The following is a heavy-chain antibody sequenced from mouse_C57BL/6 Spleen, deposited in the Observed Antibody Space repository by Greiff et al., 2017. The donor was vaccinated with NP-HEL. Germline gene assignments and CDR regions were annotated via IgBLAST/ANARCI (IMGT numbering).Heavy chain of an antibody. V-gene: IGHV1-63*01. CDR1: GYTFTNYW. D-gene: IGHD2-1*01. CDR2: IYPGGGYT. CDR3: ARGYYGNYGYAMDY. J-gene: IGHJ4*01. Sequence: VQLVESGAELVRPGTSVKMSCKASGYTFTNYWIGWAKQRPGHGLEWIGDIYPGGGYTNYNEKFKGKATLTADKSSSTAYMQFSSLTSEDSAIYYCARGYYGNYGYAMDYWGQGTSVTVSS.